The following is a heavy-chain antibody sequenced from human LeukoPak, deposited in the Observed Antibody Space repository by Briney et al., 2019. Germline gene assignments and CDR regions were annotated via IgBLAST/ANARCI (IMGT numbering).Heavy chain of an antibody. CDR3: AKRGVVIRVFLVGYHKEAYYFDS. CDR2: ISDSGWRT. J-gene: IGHJ4*02. Sequence: GGSLRLSCAVSGSTLSNYGMTGVRQAPGKGLEGVAGISDSGWRTNYADSVKGRFTISRDNPKNTLYLQMNSLRVEDTAVYFCAKRGVVIRVFLVGYHKEAYYFDSWGQGALVTVSS. V-gene: IGHV3-23*01. CDR1: GSTLSNYG. D-gene: IGHD3-10*01.